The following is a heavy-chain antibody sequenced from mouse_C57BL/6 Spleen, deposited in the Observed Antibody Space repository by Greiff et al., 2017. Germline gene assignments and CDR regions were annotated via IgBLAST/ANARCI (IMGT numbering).Heavy chain of an antibody. CDR3: VATAPDYAMDY. CDR1: GFNIKDYY. D-gene: IGHD3-1*01. V-gene: IGHV14-2*01. Sequence: EVQRVESGAELVKPGASVKLSCTASGFNIKDYYMHWVKQRTEQGLEWIGRIDPEDGETKYAPKFQGKATITADTSSNTAYLQLSSLTSDDTAVYYCVATAPDYAMDYWGQGTSVTVSS. J-gene: IGHJ4*01. CDR2: IDPEDGET.